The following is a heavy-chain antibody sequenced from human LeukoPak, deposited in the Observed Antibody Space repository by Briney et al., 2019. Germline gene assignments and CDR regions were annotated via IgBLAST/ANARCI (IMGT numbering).Heavy chain of an antibody. D-gene: IGHD3-22*01. CDR3: VRSVDYFDNTGPHMMFDY. CDR1: GGSVTSHY. V-gene: IGHV4-59*02. CDR2: LYHTGIT. Sequence: SETLSLTCNVSGGSVTSHYWNWIRRPPGKGLEWIGYLYHTGITKYNPSLKSRVSMSVDTSKNKFFLKVNSVTAADTAVYHCVRSVDYFDNTGPHMMFDYWGQGSLVTVSS. J-gene: IGHJ4*02.